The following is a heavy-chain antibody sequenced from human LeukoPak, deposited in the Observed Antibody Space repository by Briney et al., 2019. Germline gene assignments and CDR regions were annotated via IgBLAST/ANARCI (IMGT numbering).Heavy chain of an antibody. Sequence: ASVKVSCKASGYTFTSYYMHWVRQAPGQGLEWMGIINPSGGSTSHAQKFQGRVTMTRDMSTSTVYMELSSLRSEDTAVYYCARGTSNYYGSGSYPFDYWGQGTLVTVSS. V-gene: IGHV1-46*01. J-gene: IGHJ4*02. CDR1: GYTFTSYY. CDR3: ARGTSNYYGSGSYPFDY. D-gene: IGHD3-10*01. CDR2: INPSGGST.